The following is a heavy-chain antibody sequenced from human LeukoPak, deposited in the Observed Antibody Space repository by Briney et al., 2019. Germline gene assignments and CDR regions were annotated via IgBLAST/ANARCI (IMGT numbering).Heavy chain of an antibody. D-gene: IGHD3-16*01. CDR3: ARGRWGYGMDV. J-gene: IGHJ6*02. CDR1: GGSIVSYY. Sequence: SETLSLTCTVSGGSIVSYYWSWIRQSPGKGLEWIGYIYSSGSTNYNPSLKGRVTISVDTSKNQFSLKLSSVTAADTAVYYCARGRWGYGMDVWGQGTTVTVSS. CDR2: IYSSGST. V-gene: IGHV4-59*01.